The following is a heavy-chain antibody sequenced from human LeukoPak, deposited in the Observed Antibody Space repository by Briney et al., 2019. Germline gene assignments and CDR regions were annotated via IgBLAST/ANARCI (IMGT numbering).Heavy chain of an antibody. Sequence: SETLSLTCAVYGGSFSGYYWSWIRQPPGKGLEWIGEINHSGSTNYNPSLKSRVTISVDTSKNQFSLKLSSVTAADTAVYYCARDSGHSGYDLDYWGQGTLVTVSS. CDR2: INHSGST. D-gene: IGHD5-12*01. CDR3: ARDSGHSGYDLDY. V-gene: IGHV4-34*01. CDR1: GGSFSGYY. J-gene: IGHJ4*02.